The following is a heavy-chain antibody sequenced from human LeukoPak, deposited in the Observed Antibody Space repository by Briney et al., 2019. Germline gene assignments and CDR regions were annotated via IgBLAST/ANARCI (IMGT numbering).Heavy chain of an antibody. J-gene: IGHJ3*02. CDR3: ARAVDTTMVGVAFDI. D-gene: IGHD5-18*01. CDR2: IYYSGST. CDR1: GGSISSYY. Sequence: SETLSLTCTVSGGSISSYYWSWIRQPPGKGLEWIGYIYYSGSTNYNLSLKSRVTISVDTSKNQFSLKLSSVTAADTAVYYCARAVDTTMVGVAFDIWGQGTMVTVSS. V-gene: IGHV4-59*01.